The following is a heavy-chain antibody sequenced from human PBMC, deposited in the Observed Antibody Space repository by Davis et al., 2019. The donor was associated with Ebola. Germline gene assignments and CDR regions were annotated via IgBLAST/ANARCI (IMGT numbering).Heavy chain of an antibody. D-gene: IGHD3-9*01. CDR3: AKPTTYISYYFDY. J-gene: IGHJ4*02. Sequence: PGGSLRLSCAASGFTFSSYWMSWVRQAPGKGLEWVANIKQDGSEKYYVDSVKGRFTISRDNSKNSLYVQMNSLRTEDTALYYCAKPTTYISYYFDYWGQGTLVTVSS. CDR2: IKQDGSEK. CDR1: GFTFSSYW. V-gene: IGHV3-7*03.